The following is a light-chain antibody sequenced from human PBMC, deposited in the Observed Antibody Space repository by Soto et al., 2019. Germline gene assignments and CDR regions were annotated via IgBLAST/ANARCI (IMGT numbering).Light chain of an antibody. V-gene: IGKV3-15*01. CDR3: QQYNNWPLT. Sequence: EIVMTQSPATLSVSPGERATLSCRASQSVSSNLAWYQQKPGQAPRLLIYGASTRATGIPARFSGSGSGTEFTLTIRCLQSEDFAVYYCQQYNNWPLTFGQGTRLEIK. CDR2: GAS. J-gene: IGKJ5*01. CDR1: QSVSSN.